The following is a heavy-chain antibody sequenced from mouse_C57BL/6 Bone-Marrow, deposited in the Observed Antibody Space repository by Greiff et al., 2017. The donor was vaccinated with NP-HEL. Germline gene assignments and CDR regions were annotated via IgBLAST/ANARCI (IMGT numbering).Heavy chain of an antibody. J-gene: IGHJ4*01. CDR3: TPYYGMGYYAMDY. Sequence: VQLQQSGAELVRPGASVKLSCTASGFNIKDYYMHWVKQRPEQGLEWIGRIDPEDGDTEYAPKFQGKATMTADTSSNTAYLQLSSLTSEDTAVDYCTPYYGMGYYAMDYGGQGTSVTVSS. CDR1: GFNIKDYY. D-gene: IGHD1-1*01. CDR2: IDPEDGDT. V-gene: IGHV14-1*01.